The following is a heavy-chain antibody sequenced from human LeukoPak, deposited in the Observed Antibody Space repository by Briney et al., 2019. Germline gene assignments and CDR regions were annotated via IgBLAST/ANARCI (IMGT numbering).Heavy chain of an antibody. D-gene: IGHD3-9*01. J-gene: IGHJ6*02. CDR1: GYTFTSYG. V-gene: IGHV1-18*01. Sequence: ASVKVSCKASGYTFTSYGISWVRQAPGQGLEWMGWISAYNGNTNYAQKFQGRVTITRDTSASTAYMELSSLRSEDTAVYYCARESRYFDWLFPYYYGMDVWGQGTTVTVSS. CDR3: ARESRYFDWLFPYYYGMDV. CDR2: ISAYNGNT.